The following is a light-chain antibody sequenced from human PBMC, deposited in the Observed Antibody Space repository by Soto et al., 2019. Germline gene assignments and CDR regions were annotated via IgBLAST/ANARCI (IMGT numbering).Light chain of an antibody. CDR1: QTINNW. CDR2: DGS. V-gene: IGKV1-5*01. J-gene: IGKJ1*01. Sequence: GDITPVTRRASQTINNWLAWYQLKPGKAPKLLIYDGSTLESGFPARFSGSGSGTDFTLTINRLEPEDFALYYCQQYGSSPPTFGQGTKVDIK. CDR3: QQYGSSPPT.